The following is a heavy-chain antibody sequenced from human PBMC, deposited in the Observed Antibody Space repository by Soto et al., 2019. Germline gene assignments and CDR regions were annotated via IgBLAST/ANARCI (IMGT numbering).Heavy chain of an antibody. Sequence: GGSLRLSCAASGFTFSNAWMSWVRRAPGKGLEWVGRIKSKTDGGTTDYAAPVKGRFTISRDDSKNTLYLQMNSLKTEDAAVYYCTTPLTGTTSYRNWFDPWGQGTLVTVSS. CDR3: TTPLTGTTSYRNWFDP. CDR1: GFTFSNAW. CDR2: IKSKTDGGTT. J-gene: IGHJ5*02. V-gene: IGHV3-15*01. D-gene: IGHD1-7*01.